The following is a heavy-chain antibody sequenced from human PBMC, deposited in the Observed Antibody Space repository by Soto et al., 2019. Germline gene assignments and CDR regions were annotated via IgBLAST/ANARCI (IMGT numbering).Heavy chain of an antibody. Sequence: EVQLVESGGGLVKPGGSLRRSCAASGFTFRSYSMNWVRQAPVKGLEWVSSISSSSSYIYYADSVKGRFTISRDNAKKSRYLQMNSLRAEDTSVYYCARDGMVRGVIQYYFDYCGQGTLVTVSS. CDR1: GFTFRSYS. CDR2: ISSSSSYI. CDR3: ARDGMVRGVIQYYFDY. J-gene: IGHJ4*02. V-gene: IGHV3-21*01. D-gene: IGHD3-10*01.